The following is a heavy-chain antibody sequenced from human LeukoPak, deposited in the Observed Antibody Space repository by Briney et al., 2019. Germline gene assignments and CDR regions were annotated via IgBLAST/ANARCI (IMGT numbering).Heavy chain of an antibody. J-gene: IGHJ6*04. Sequence: SETLSLTCAVYGGSFSGYYWSWIRQPPGKGLEWIGEINHSGSTNYNPSLKSRVTISVDTSKNQFSLKLSSVTAADTAVYYCARGRRPRLGVVPAASIPSYYYYGMDVRGKGTTVTVSS. CDR3: ARGRRPRLGVVPAASIPSYYYYGMDV. CDR2: INHSGST. V-gene: IGHV4-34*01. D-gene: IGHD2-2*01. CDR1: GGSFSGYY.